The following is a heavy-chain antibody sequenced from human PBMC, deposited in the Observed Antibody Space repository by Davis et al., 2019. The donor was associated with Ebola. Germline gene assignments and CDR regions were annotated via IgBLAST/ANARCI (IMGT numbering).Heavy chain of an antibody. CDR3: AKGTRDY. Sequence: GESLKISCAASGFAFSSYTMSWVRQAPGKGLEWVSAISGSGGSTYYADSVKGRFTISRDNSKNTVYLQMNSLRAEDTAVYYCAKGTRDYWGQGTLVTVSS. V-gene: IGHV3-23*01. J-gene: IGHJ4*02. CDR2: ISGSGGST. CDR1: GFAFSSYT.